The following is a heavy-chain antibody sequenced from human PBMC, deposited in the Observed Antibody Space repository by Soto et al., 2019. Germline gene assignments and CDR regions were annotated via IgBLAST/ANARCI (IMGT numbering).Heavy chain of an antibody. CDR1: GFTFSTVA. CDR2: ISDNGGNT. D-gene: IGHD1-1*01. CDR3: AKLYWNPRYFDY. Sequence: GGSLRLACVASGFTFSTVAMTWFRQAPGKGLEWVSSISDNGGNTDYADSVRGRFTLSRDNSKNTLYLQMNHLKAEDTAVYYCAKLYWNPRYFDYWGQGARVTVSS. V-gene: IGHV3-23*01. J-gene: IGHJ4*02.